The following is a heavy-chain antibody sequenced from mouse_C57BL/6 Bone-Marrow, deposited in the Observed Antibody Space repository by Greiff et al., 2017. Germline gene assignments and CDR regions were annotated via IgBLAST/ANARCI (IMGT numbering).Heavy chain of an antibody. CDR2: ISYDGSN. CDR3: ARGGVYDYDGFAY. CDR1: GYSITSGYY. J-gene: IGHJ3*01. Sequence: EVQLQESGPGLVKPSQSLSLTCSVTGYSITSGYYWNWIRQFPGNKLEWMGYISYDGSNNYNPSLKNRISITRDTSKNQFFLKLNSVTTEDTATYYCARGGVYDYDGFAYWGQGTLVTVSA. D-gene: IGHD2-4*01. V-gene: IGHV3-6*01.